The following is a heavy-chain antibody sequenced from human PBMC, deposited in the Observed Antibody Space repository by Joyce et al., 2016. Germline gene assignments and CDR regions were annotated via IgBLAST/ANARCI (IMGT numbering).Heavy chain of an antibody. Sequence: QVQLQESGPGLVKSSGTLSLTCTVSGGSMDTYYWSWIRQPPGKGLEWNGYIYSSGSTHYNPSLRSRVSISVDTSRNQFSLKLTSVTAADTAMYYCARATSWFGDFSVWGQGTMVTVSS. J-gene: IGHJ3*01. CDR2: IYSSGST. CDR3: ARATSWFGDFSV. CDR1: GGSMDTYY. D-gene: IGHD3-10*01. V-gene: IGHV4-59*01.